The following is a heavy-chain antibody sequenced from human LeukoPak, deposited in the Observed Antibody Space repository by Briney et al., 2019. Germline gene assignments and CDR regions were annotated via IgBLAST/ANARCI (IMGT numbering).Heavy chain of an antibody. J-gene: IGHJ4*02. CDR1: GGSISSYY. CDR3: ARGIAVAGIDY. V-gene: IGHV4-59*08. Sequence: SETLSLTCTVSGGSISSYYWSWIRQPPGKGLEWIGYIYYSGSTNYNPSLKSRVTISVDTSKNQFSLKLSSVTAADTAVYYCARGIAVAGIDYWGQGTLVSVSS. CDR2: IYYSGST. D-gene: IGHD6-19*01.